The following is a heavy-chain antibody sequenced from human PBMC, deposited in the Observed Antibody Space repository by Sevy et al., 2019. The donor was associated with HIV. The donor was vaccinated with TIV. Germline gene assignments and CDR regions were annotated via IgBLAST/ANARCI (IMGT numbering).Heavy chain of an antibody. CDR2: IYYTGST. CDR1: GASISNDY. CDR3: ARGSGNYDCNRRFDY. V-gene: IGHV4-59*12. D-gene: IGHD3-22*01. Sequence: SETLSLTCTVSGASISNDYWSWIRQPPGKGLEWIGYIYYTGSTTYNPSFKSRVTMAVNMSKNQFALKLSSVTAADTAVYYCARGSGNYDCNRRFDYWGQGTLVTVSS. J-gene: IGHJ4*02.